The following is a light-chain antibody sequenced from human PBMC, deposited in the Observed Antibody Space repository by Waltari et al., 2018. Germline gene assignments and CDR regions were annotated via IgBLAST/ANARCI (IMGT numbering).Light chain of an antibody. CDR1: SCDVGGYNY. Sequence: QSALTQPASVSGSPGQSLTISCTGTSCDVGGYNYVSCYQRHPGKAPKLTIYEVSKRPSGVSNLFSGSKSGNTASLTISGLQAEDEADYYCSSYTSSSTWVFGGVTKLTVL. J-gene: IGLJ3*02. CDR2: EVS. CDR3: SSYTSSSTWV. V-gene: IGLV2-14*01.